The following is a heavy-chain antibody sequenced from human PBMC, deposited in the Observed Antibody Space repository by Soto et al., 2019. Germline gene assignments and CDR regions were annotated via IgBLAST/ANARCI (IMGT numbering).Heavy chain of an antibody. V-gene: IGHV3-11*01. Sequence: QVQLVESGGGLVKPGGSLRLSCAASGFTFSDYYMTWIRQATGKGLEWVSYIGSTASDIYYADSVKGRFTISRDNAKNSMFLHMNNLRADVTAVYYCARERWPECKGAEFQHWGQGTLVTVSS. CDR1: GFTFSDYY. J-gene: IGHJ1*01. D-gene: IGHD3-3*01. CDR3: ARERWPECKGAEFQH. CDR2: IGSTASDI.